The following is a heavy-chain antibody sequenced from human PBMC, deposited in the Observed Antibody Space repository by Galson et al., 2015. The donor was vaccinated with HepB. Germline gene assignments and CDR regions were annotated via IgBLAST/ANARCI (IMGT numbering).Heavy chain of an antibody. D-gene: IGHD6-13*01. CDR2: IYWDDDK. CDR3: AHSGLTRYSSSWYHSGGAFDI. Sequence: PALVKPTQTLTLTCTFSGFSLSTSGVGVGWIRQPPGKALEWLALIYWDDDKRYSPSLKSRLTITKDTSKNQVVLTMTNMDPVDTATYYCAHSGLTRYSSSWYHSGGAFDIWGQGTMVTVSS. V-gene: IGHV2-5*02. CDR1: GFSLSTSGVG. J-gene: IGHJ3*02.